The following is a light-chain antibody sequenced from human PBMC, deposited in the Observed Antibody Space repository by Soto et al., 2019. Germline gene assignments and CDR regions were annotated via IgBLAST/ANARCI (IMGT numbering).Light chain of an antibody. V-gene: IGKV1-5*01. CDR3: QQYNSYSPWT. CDR2: DAS. Sequence: DIQMTQSPSTLSASIGDRVLITCRASQSIGRWLAWYQQKPGKAPRILIYDASSLERGVPSRFSGSGSGTQFTLTITSLQPDDFATYYCQQYNSYSPWTFGQGTKVDIK. J-gene: IGKJ1*01. CDR1: QSIGRW.